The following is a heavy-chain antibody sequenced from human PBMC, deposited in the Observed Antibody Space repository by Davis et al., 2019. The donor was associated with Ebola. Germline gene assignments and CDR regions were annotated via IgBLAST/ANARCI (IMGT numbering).Heavy chain of an antibody. J-gene: IGHJ6*02. V-gene: IGHV5-51*01. CDR1: GYSFTSYW. CDR2: IYPGDSDT. Sequence: GESLKISCKGSGYSFTSYWIGWVRQVPGKGLEWMGIIYPGDSDTIYSPSFQAQVTISADKSISTAYLQWSSLKASETAMYYCASQGRRYSYYYYGMDVWGQGTTVTVSS. D-gene: IGHD1-26*01. CDR3: ASQGRRYSYYYYGMDV.